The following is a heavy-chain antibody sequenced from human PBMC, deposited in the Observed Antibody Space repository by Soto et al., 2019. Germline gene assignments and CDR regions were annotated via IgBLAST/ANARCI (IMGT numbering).Heavy chain of an antibody. J-gene: IGHJ4*02. D-gene: IGHD3-22*01. CDR3: VKDDGGYPSTAPH. CDR2: ISGSGDRT. Sequence: GGSLRLSCAASGITISNYPMSWVRQASGKGLDWVSGISGSGDRTYYADSAKGRFTISKDISRNSLSLQLDSLGVEDTAVYFCVKDDGGYPSTAPHWGQGTLVTVSS. CDR1: GITISNYP. V-gene: IGHV3-23*01.